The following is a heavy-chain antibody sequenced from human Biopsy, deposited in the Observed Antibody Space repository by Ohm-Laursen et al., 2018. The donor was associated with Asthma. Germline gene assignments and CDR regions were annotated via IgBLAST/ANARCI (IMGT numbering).Heavy chain of an antibody. Sequence: SVKVSCKASGDIFSSFGIKRVRQAPGQGLEWMGGIIPIYGTTHTAQKFQGRVTITADEFTSTAYMDLTSLRTEDTGVYYCARGGYYGDRRHHNGLDVWGQGTTVTVSS. J-gene: IGHJ6*02. CDR2: IIPIYGTT. CDR3: ARGGYYGDRRHHNGLDV. V-gene: IGHV1-69*13. CDR1: GDIFSSFG. D-gene: IGHD4-17*01.